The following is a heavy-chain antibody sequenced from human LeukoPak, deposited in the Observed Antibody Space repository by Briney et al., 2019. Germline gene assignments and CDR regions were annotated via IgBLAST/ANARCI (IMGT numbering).Heavy chain of an antibody. CDR1: GGSISSSSYY. V-gene: IGHV4-39*07. CDR2: IYYSGST. J-gene: IGHJ3*02. CDR3: ARDNYRSYYDSSGDAFDI. Sequence: SETLSLTCTVSGGSISSSSYYWGWIRQPPGKGLEWIGSIYYSGSTYYNPSLKSRVTISVDTSKNQFSLKLSSVTAADTAVYYCARDNYRSYYDSSGDAFDIWGQGTMVTVSS. D-gene: IGHD3-22*01.